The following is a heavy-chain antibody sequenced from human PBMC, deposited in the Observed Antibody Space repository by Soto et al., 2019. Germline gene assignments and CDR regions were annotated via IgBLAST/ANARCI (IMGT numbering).Heavy chain of an antibody. CDR3: ARGLSAAVGVPAVNGYYYYGMDV. J-gene: IGHJ6*02. Sequence: PAETLSLTCAVSGGSFSSNNWWWGGRQPPGKGVGVVGEIYHGGSTNYNASLKGRFTISGDKSKNKLSLKMSCVTAADTAVYYCARGLSAAVGVPAVNGYYYYGMDVWGQGTTVTVSS. D-gene: IGHD2-2*01. CDR2: IYHGGST. V-gene: IGHV4-4*02. CDR1: GGSFSSNNW.